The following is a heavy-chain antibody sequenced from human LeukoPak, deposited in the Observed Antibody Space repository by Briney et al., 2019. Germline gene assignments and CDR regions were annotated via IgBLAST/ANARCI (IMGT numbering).Heavy chain of an antibody. CDR2: IGTIGDT. CDR3: ARATVIGTVPVPGFLDV. V-gene: IGHV3-13*01. J-gene: IGHJ6*04. CDR1: GFTFSSYD. D-gene: IGHD6-19*01. Sequence: GGSLRLSCASSGFTFSSYDMHWVRQVAGKGLEWVSSIGTIGDTLYQGSVEGLFTISRENAKISFYLQMNSLRAGDTAVYYCARATVIGTVPVPGFLDVWGKGTTVTVSS.